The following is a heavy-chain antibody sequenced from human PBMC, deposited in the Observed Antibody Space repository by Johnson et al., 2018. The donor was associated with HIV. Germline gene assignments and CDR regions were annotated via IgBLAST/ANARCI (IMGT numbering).Heavy chain of an antibody. Sequence: VQLVESGGGVVRPGGSLRLSCAASGFTFDDYGMNWVRQAPGKGLEWVSGINWNGGRTGYADSVKGRFTISRDNAKNSLYLQMNSLRAEDTAVYYCARWEGSSSWQRVCGAFDIWGQGTMVTVSS. CDR1: GFTFDDYG. J-gene: IGHJ3*02. CDR2: INWNGGRT. CDR3: ARWEGSSSWQRVCGAFDI. V-gene: IGHV3-20*04. D-gene: IGHD6-13*01.